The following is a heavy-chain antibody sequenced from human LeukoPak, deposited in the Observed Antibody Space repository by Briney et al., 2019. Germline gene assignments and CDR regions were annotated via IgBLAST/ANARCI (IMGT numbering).Heavy chain of an antibody. Sequence: GGSLRLSCAASGFSFSSYAMSWVRQAPGKGLEGVAVISYDGSNKYYADSVKGRFTISRDNSENTLYLQMNSLRAEDTAVYYCARGPSIAARSFDYWGQGTLVTVSS. CDR2: ISYDGSNK. CDR1: GFSFSSYA. J-gene: IGHJ4*02. D-gene: IGHD6-6*01. V-gene: IGHV3-30*03. CDR3: ARGPSIAARSFDY.